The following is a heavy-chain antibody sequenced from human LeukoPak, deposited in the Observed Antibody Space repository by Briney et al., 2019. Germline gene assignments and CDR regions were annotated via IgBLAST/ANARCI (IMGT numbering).Heavy chain of an antibody. CDR2: IYYSGST. CDR1: GGSISSSSYY. J-gene: IGHJ3*02. D-gene: IGHD3-22*01. Sequence: SETLSLTCTVSGGSISSSSYYWGWIRQPPGKGLEWIGSIYYSGSTYYNPSLKSRVTISVDTSKNQFSQKLSSVAAADTAVYYCARQTPGYYYDSSGYLDAFDIWGQGTMVTVSS. V-gene: IGHV4-39*01. CDR3: ARQTPGYYYDSSGYLDAFDI.